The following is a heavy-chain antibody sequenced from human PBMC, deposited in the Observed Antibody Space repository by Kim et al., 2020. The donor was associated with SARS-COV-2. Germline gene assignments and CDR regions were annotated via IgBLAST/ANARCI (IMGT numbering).Heavy chain of an antibody. J-gene: IGHJ4*02. V-gene: IGHV4-59*01. Sequence: SETLSLTCTVSGGSISSSYWSWIRQTPGKELEWVGYIYNSVNTDYNPSLESRVTIPIDTSKNQFSLNLNSVTAADTAIYYCARGPYSRPDYLDYWGQGILVTVSS. CDR3: ARGPYSRPDYLDY. CDR2: IYNSVNT. CDR1: GGSISSSY. D-gene: IGHD2-15*01.